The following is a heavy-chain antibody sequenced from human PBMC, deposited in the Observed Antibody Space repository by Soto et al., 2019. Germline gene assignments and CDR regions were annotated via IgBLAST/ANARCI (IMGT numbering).Heavy chain of an antibody. V-gene: IGHV3-30-3*01. J-gene: IGHJ4*02. CDR2: ISYDGSNK. CDR1: GFTFSSYA. D-gene: IGHD3-3*01. Sequence: QVQLVESGGGVVQPGRSLRLSCAASGFTFSSYAMHWVRQAPGKGLEWVAVISYDGSNKYYADSVKGRFTISRDNSKNTLYLQMNRLRAEDTAVCYCARDGPYYDFWSGLSWYFDYWGQGTLVTVSS. CDR3: ARDGPYYDFWSGLSWYFDY.